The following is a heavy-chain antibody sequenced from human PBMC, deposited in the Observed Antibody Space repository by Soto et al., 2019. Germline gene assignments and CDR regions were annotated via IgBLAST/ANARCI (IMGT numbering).Heavy chain of an antibody. CDR1: GYTFTSYG. Sequence: QVQLVQSGAEVKKPGASVKVSCKASGYTFTSYGISGVRQAPGQGLEWMGWISSYNGNTNYAQKLQGRVTITTDTSTSTAYMELRSLRSDDTPEYYCARDLSGPYGDYGLNWFDPCGQGTLVTVSS. V-gene: IGHV1-18*01. CDR2: ISSYNGNT. D-gene: IGHD4-17*01. J-gene: IGHJ5*02. CDR3: ARDLSGPYGDYGLNWFDP.